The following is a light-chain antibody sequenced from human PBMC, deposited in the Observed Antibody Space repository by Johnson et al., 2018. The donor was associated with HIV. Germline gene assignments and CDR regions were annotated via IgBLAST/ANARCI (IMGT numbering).Light chain of an antibody. CDR1: NSNIGNNY. CDR2: DND. J-gene: IGLJ1*01. CDR3: GTWDSPLNASYV. V-gene: IGLV1-51*01. Sequence: QSVLTQPPSVSAAPGQKVTISCSGSNSNIGNNYVSWYQHLPGTAPKLLIYDNDQRPSGIPDRFSASKSGTSATLDITGLQTGDGADYYCGTWDSPLNASYVFGSGTSVTVL.